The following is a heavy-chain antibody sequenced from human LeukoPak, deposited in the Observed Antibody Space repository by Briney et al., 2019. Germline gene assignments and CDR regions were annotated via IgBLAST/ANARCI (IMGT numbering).Heavy chain of an antibody. CDR1: GFLFSGHY. V-gene: IGHV3-7*01. CDR2: IDQHGTDK. Sequence: GGSLRLSCVGSGFLFSGHYMNWARQAPGKGLEWVANIDQHGTDKQYVASVRGRFTISRDNTKNSVYLQMDNLRVEDTAVYYCAKAVVAADSFEYWGQGTQVIVSS. J-gene: IGHJ4*02. CDR3: AKAVVAADSFEY. D-gene: IGHD2-15*01.